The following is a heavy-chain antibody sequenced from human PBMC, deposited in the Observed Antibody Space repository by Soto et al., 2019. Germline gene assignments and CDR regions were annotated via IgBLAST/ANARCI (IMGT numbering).Heavy chain of an antibody. Sequence: QVQLQESGPGLVKPSETLSLTCGVSGYSISGGYHWVWIRQPPGKGLEWIASIFRNGATHYSPSLKSRASISVDTSRNQFSLKLTSVTAAVTSTYHCSRARGADRPNWFYPCGQVTPVTVAS. CDR1: GYSISGGYH. D-gene: IGHD6-6*01. CDR2: IFRNGAT. CDR3: SRARGADRPNWFYP. V-gene: IGHV4-38-2*01. J-gene: IGHJ5*02.